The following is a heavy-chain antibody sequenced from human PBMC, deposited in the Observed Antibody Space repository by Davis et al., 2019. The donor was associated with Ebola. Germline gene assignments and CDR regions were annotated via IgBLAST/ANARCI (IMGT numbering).Heavy chain of an antibody. J-gene: IGHJ4*02. CDR3: ASFVVGATKEFDY. V-gene: IGHV1-2*02. CDR2: INPNSGGT. CDR1: GYTFTGYY. D-gene: IGHD2-15*01. Sequence: ASVKVSCKASGYTFTGYYMHWVRQAPGQGLELMGWINPNSGGTNYAQKFQGRVTMTRDTSISTAYMELSRLRSDDTAVYYCASFVVGATKEFDYWGQGTLVTVSS.